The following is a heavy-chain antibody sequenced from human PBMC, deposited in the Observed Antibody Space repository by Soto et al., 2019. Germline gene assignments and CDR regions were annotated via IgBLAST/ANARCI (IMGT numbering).Heavy chain of an antibody. V-gene: IGHV4-31*03. CDR3: ARVGDYGIYYYYMDV. D-gene: IGHD4-17*01. CDR2: IYYSGST. J-gene: IGHJ6*03. Sequence: SETLSLTCTVSGGSISSGGYYWSWIRQHPGKGLEWIGYIYYSGSTYYNPSLKSRVTISVDTSKNQFSLKLSSVTAADTAVYYCARVGDYGIYYYYMDVWGKGTTVTVSS. CDR1: GGSISSGGYY.